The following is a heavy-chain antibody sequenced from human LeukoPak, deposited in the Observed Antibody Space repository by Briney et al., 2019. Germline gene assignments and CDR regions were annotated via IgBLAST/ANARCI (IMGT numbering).Heavy chain of an antibody. CDR1: GGSISSGSYY. J-gene: IGHJ4*02. D-gene: IGHD6-13*01. Sequence: SETLSLTCTVSGGSISSGSYYWSWIRQPAGKGLEWIGRIYTSGSTNYNPSLKSRVTISVDTSKNQFSLKLSSVTAADTAVYYCARGVAAASFVYWGQGTLVTVSS. CDR2: IYTSGST. CDR3: ARGVAAASFVY. V-gene: IGHV4-61*02.